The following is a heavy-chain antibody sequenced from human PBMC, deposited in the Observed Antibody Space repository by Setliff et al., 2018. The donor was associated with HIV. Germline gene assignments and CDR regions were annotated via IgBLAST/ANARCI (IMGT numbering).Heavy chain of an antibody. CDR2: IFASGTT. V-gene: IGHV4-4*07. CDR1: GGSLGGYY. Sequence: SETLSLTCTVSGGSLGGYYWSWIRQPAGKRLEWIGRIFASGTTNYNPSLKSRVSMSIDTSKDQFSLNLNSVTAADTAVYFCARDRSNYGSGSSAYNWFDPWCLGTLVTVSS. D-gene: IGHD3-10*01. J-gene: IGHJ5*02. CDR3: ARDRSNYGSGSSAYNWFDP.